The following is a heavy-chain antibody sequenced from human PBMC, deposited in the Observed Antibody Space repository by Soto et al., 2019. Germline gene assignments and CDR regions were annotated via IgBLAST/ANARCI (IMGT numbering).Heavy chain of an antibody. CDR1: GFTFSSYA. V-gene: IGHV3-23*01. Sequence: GGSLRLSCAASGFTFSSYAMSWVRQAPGKGLEWVSAISGSGGSTYYADSVKGRFTISRDNSKNTLYLQMNSLRAEDTAVYYCAKSYYGSGSPSYYYYYMDVWGKGTTVTVSS. CDR3: AKSYYGSGSPSYYYYYMDV. J-gene: IGHJ6*03. CDR2: ISGSGGST. D-gene: IGHD3-10*01.